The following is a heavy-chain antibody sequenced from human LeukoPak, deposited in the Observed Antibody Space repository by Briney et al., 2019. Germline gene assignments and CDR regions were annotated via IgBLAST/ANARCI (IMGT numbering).Heavy chain of an antibody. CDR3: ARNRDGYNPEGAFDI. CDR1: GYTFTSYG. J-gene: IGHJ3*02. Sequence: ASVKVSCKASGYTFTSYGISWVRQAPGQGLEWMGWISAYNGNTNYAQKLQGRVTTTTDTSTSTAYMELRSLRSDDTAVYYCARNRDGYNPEGAFDIWGQGTMVTVSS. CDR2: ISAYNGNT. V-gene: IGHV1-18*01. D-gene: IGHD5-24*01.